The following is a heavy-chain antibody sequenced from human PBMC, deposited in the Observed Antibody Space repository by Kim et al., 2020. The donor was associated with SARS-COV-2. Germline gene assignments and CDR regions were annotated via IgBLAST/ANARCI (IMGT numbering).Heavy chain of an antibody. V-gene: IGHV4-34*01. CDR3: WRDSSVTDRFDP. Sequence: NFNPSLKSEVTQSADTSKKQFSLKLSSVTAADTGVYYCWRDSSVTDRFDPWGQGTLVIVSS. D-gene: IGHD3-10*01. J-gene: IGHJ5*02.